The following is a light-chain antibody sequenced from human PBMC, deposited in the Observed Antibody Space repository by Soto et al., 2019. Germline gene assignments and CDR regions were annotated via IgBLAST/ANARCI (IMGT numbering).Light chain of an antibody. Sequence: QSVLTQPPSASGTPGARVTISCSGSSSNIGSKYVYWYQQLPGTAPKLLMYRNNQRPSGVPDRFSGSKSGTSASLAISGLRSEDEADYYCAAWDAGVSGPAFGGGTKLTVL. CDR3: AAWDAGVSGPA. CDR2: RNN. J-gene: IGLJ2*01. V-gene: IGLV1-47*01. CDR1: SSNIGSKY.